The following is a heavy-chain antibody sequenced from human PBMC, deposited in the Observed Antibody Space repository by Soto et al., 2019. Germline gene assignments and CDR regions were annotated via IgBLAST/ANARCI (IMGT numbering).Heavy chain of an antibody. Sequence: QVQLVQSGAEVKKPGSSGKVSCQASGGTFSGYALTWVRQAPGQGLERMGEFFPLFGSTNYAQECAGRITMIADDATSTGYMELSTLRSEDTAVYYCATHSLGTSSPPYFDNWGQGTRVTVSS. J-gene: IGHJ4*02. CDR3: ATHSLGTSSPPYFDN. CDR2: FFPLFGST. CDR1: GGTFSGYA. D-gene: IGHD2-15*01. V-gene: IGHV1-69*01.